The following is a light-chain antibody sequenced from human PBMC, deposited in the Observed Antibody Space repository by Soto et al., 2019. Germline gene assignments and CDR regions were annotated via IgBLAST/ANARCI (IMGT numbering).Light chain of an antibody. V-gene: IGLV1-40*01. CDR1: SSNIGAGYE. CDR2: RNT. J-gene: IGLJ1*01. CDR3: GTWDNSLSAYV. Sequence: AVVTQPPSVSGAPGQRVTISCIGGSSNIGAGYEVHWYQQLPGTVPKLLIYRNTYRPSGVPDRFSGSKSGTSATLGITGLQTGDEADYYCGTWDNSLSAYVFGTGTKLTVL.